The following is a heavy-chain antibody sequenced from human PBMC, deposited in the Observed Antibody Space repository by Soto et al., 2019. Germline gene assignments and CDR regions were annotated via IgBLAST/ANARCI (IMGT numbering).Heavy chain of an antibody. CDR1: GGSISSYH. CDR3: ARDHYGSSWTQGVGSFDL. CDR2: IYNSGST. V-gene: IGHV4-59*01. D-gene: IGHD6-13*01. J-gene: IGHJ5*02. Sequence: PSETLSLTCTVSGGSISSYHWNWIRQPPGKGLEWIGYIYNSGSTNYNPSLKSRVTISVDTSKNQFSLKLSSVTDADTAVYYCARDHYGSSWTQGVGSFDLWGTATLLTVSS.